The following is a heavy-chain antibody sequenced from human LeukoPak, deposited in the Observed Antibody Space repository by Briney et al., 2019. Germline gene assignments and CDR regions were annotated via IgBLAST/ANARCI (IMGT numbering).Heavy chain of an antibody. V-gene: IGHV3-30*02. CDR3: AKLATGWYCSSTSCHNDAFDI. Sequence: PGGSLRLSCAASGLTFSSYGMHWVRQAPGKGLEWVAFIRYDGSNKYYADSVKGRFTISRDNSKNTLYLQMNSLRAEDTAVYYCAKLATGWYCSSTSCHNDAFDIWGQGTMVTVSS. CDR1: GLTFSSYG. CDR2: IRYDGSNK. D-gene: IGHD2-2*01. J-gene: IGHJ3*02.